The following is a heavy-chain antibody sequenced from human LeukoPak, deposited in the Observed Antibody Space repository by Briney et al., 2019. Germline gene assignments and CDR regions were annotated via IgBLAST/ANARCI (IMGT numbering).Heavy chain of an antibody. CDR1: GYTFTSYD. J-gene: IGHJ3*02. D-gene: IGHD3-10*01. V-gene: IGHV1-8*03. CDR2: MNPNSGNT. Sequence: GASVKVSCKASGYTFTSYDINWVRQATGQGLEWMGWMNPNSGNTGYSQEFQGRVTITRDTSASTAYMELSSLRSEDMAVYYCARSMGLRRLYRVDSGSPWDFDIWGQGTMVTVSS. CDR3: ARSMGLRRLYRVDSGSPWDFDI.